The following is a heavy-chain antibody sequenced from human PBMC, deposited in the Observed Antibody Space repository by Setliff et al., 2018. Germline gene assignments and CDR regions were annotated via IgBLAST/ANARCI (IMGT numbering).Heavy chain of an antibody. CDR2: IIPIIGEP. CDR1: GCTFNNYR. J-gene: IGHJ3*02. D-gene: IGHD6-13*01. V-gene: IGHV1-69*13. Sequence: ASVKVSCKASGCTFNNYRLSWVRQAPGQGLEWMGGIIPIIGEPNYAQKFQGRVTITADESTSTAYMELRSLKSEDTAVYYCARDIGEHQLVHDAFDIWGQGTMVTVSS. CDR3: ARDIGEHQLVHDAFDI.